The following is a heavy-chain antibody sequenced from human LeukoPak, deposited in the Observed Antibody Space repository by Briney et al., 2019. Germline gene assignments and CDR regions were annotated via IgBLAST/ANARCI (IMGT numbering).Heavy chain of an antibody. CDR1: GGSISSSSYY. Sequence: PSETLSLTCTVSGGSISSSSYYWGWIRQPPGKGLEWIGNIYYSGSTYYNPSLTSRVTISVDTSKNQFSLRLTSVTAADTAVYYCARYPYSDSGVWQAFDYWGQGTLVTVSS. J-gene: IGHJ4*02. D-gene: IGHD5-12*01. V-gene: IGHV4-39*01. CDR2: IYYSGST. CDR3: ARYPYSDSGVWQAFDY.